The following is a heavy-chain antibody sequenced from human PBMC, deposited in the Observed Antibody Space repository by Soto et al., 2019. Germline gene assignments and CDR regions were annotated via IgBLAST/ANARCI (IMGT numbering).Heavy chain of an antibody. J-gene: IGHJ5*02. D-gene: IGHD2-15*01. V-gene: IGHV4-39*07. CDR2: VYHSGST. CDR3: ATRPPQIVVTLLPFPS. Sequence: PSETLSLTCTVSGGSISSSSYYWGWIRQPPGKGLEWIGEVYHSGSTRYNPSLKGRVTISVDKPNNQFSLKLTSMTGADTAVYYCATRPPQIVVTLLPFPSWGQGTPVTVSS. CDR1: GGSISSSSYY.